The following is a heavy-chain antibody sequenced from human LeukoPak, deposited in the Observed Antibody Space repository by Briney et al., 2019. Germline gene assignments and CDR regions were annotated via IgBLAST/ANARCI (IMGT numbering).Heavy chain of an antibody. CDR3: ARARYREINYAYAGGFYYMDV. CDR2: IQYDGSNQ. V-gene: IGHV3-30*02. J-gene: IGHJ6*03. CDR1: GFTFSSYG. Sequence: GGSLRLSCAASGFTFSSYGMHWVRQAPGKGLEWVAYIQYDGSNQQYADSVKGRFSISRDRSKNIPYLQMNSLRAEDTAVYYCARARYREINYAYAGGFYYMDVWGKGTTVTVSS. D-gene: IGHD1-26*01.